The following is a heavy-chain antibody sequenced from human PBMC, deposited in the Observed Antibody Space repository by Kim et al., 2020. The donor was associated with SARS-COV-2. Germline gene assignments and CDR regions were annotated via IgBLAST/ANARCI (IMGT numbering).Heavy chain of an antibody. D-gene: IGHD2-15*01. V-gene: IGHV3-30*18. CDR3: AKDLGRYCSGGSCYSDAFDI. J-gene: IGHJ3*02. Sequence: GGSLRLSCAASGFTFSSYGMHWVRQAPGKGLEWVAVISYDGSNKYYADSVKGRFTISRDNSKNTLYLQMNSLRAEDTAVYYCAKDLGRYCSGGSCYSDAFDIWGQGTMVTVSS. CDR1: GFTFSSYG. CDR2: ISYDGSNK.